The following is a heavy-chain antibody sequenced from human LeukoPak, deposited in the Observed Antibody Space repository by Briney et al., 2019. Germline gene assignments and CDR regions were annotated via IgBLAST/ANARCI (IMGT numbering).Heavy chain of an antibody. CDR1: GFSFSNYG. CDR3: AKLNWGLWYFDL. CDR2: ISGSGDNT. D-gene: IGHD7-27*01. Sequence: GGSLRLSCAASGFSFSNYGMTWARQAPGEGLEWVSSISGSGDNTHYADSVKGRFTISRDNSKNTLYLQMNTLRAEDTAVYYCAKLNWGLWYFDLWGRGTLGTVSS. V-gene: IGHV3-23*01. J-gene: IGHJ2*01.